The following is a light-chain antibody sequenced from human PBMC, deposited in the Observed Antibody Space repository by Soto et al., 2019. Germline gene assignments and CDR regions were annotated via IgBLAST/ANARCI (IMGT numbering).Light chain of an antibody. CDR3: SSYTSSSTHVV. Sequence: SYELTQPPSVSVAPGQTARITCGGNNIGSKSVHWYQQKPGQAPVLVVYDDSDRPSGIPERFSGSNSGNTATLTISRVEAGDEADYYCSSYTSSSTHVVFGGGTKVTVL. CDR2: DDS. V-gene: IGLV3-21*02. J-gene: IGLJ2*01. CDR1: NIGSKS.